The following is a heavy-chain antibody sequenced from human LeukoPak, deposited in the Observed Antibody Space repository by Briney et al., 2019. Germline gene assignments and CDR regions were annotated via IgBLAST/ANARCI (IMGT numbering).Heavy chain of an antibody. Sequence: GGSLRLSCAASGFIVSSNYMSWVRQAPGKGLEWVSYISSSGSTIYYADSVKGRFTISRGNAKNSLYLQMNSLRAEDTAVYYCASVFDCSGGSCYSLVVDYWGQGTLVTVSS. V-gene: IGHV3-11*04. CDR2: ISSSGSTI. CDR3: ASVFDCSGGSCYSLVVDY. J-gene: IGHJ4*02. D-gene: IGHD2-15*01. CDR1: GFIVSSNY.